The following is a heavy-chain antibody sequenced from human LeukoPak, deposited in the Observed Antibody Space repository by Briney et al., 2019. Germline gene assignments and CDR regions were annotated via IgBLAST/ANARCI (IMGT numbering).Heavy chain of an antibody. J-gene: IGHJ4*02. CDR1: GFTFSSYS. Sequence: GSLRLSCAASGFTFSSYSMNWVRQAPGKGLEWVSSISSSSSYIYYADSVKGRFTISRGNAKNSLYLQMNSLRAEGTAVYYCARNRGYDFWSGYLYWGQGTLVTVSS. D-gene: IGHD3-3*01. CDR2: ISSSSSYI. V-gene: IGHV3-21*01. CDR3: ARNRGYDFWSGYLY.